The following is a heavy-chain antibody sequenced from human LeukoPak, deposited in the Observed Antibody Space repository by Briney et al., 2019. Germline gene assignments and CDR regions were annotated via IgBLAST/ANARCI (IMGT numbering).Heavy chain of an antibody. CDR2: INPNSGGT. J-gene: IGHJ4*02. V-gene: IGHV1-2*02. CDR3: ARVPSRWLVSYDTDY. CDR1: GYTFTGYY. D-gene: IGHD6-19*01. Sequence: ASVKVSCKASGYTFTGYYMHWVRQAPGQGLEWMGWINPNSGGTNYAQKFQGRVTMTRDTSISAAYMELCRLRSDDTAVYYCARVPSRWLVSYDTDYWGQGTLVTVSS.